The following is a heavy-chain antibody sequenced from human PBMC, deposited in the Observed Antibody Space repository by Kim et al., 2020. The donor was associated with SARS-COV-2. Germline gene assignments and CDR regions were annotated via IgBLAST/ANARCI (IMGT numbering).Heavy chain of an antibody. Sequence: SETLSLTCTVSGGSISSSSYYWGWIRQPPGKGLEWIGSIYYSGSTYYNPSLKSRVTISVDTSKNQFSLKLSSVTAADTAVYYCARSKAGGWYNYFDYWGQGTLVTVSS. CDR2: IYYSGST. D-gene: IGHD6-19*01. CDR1: GGSISSSSYY. CDR3: ARSKAGGWYNYFDY. V-gene: IGHV4-39*07. J-gene: IGHJ4*02.